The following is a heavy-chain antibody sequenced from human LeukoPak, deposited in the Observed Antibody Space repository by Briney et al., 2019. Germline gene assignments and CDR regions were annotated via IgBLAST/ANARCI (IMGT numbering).Heavy chain of an antibody. V-gene: IGHV3-30*03. CDR2: ISYDGSNK. D-gene: IGHD4-17*01. J-gene: IGHJ4*02. CDR3: ARDRDYGDPIDY. Sequence: GRSLRLSCAASGFTFSSYGMHWVRQAPGKGLEWVAVISYDGSNKYYADSVKGRFTISRDNSKNTLYLQMNSLRAEDTAVYYCARDRDYGDPIDYWGQGSLVAVSS. CDR1: GFTFSSYG.